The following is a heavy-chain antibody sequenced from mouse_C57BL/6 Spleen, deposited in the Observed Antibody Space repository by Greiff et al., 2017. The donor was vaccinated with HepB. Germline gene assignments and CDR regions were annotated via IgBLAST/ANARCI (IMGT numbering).Heavy chain of an antibody. CDR2: INYDGSST. D-gene: IGHD1-1*01. CDR1: GFTFSDYY. V-gene: IGHV5-16*01. Sequence: EVQLVESEGGLVQPGSSMKLSCTASGFTFSDYYMAWVRQVPEKGLEWVANINYDGSSTYYLDSLKSRFIISRDNAKNILYLQMSSLKSEDTATYYCARKGGITTVVARDWYFDVWGTGTTVTVSS. CDR3: ARKGGITTVVARDWYFDV. J-gene: IGHJ1*03.